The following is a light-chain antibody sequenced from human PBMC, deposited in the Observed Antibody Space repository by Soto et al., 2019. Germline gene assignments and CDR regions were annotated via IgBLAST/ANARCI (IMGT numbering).Light chain of an antibody. J-gene: IGKJ4*01. CDR3: QQYGNSPLT. CDR2: GAS. Sequence: EIVLTQSPGTLSLSPGERATHSCRASQSVSSTYLAWYQQRPGQDPRLLIYGASNRATGIPDRFSGSGSGTDFTLTISRLEPEDFAVYFCQQYGNSPLTLGGGIKVDIK. V-gene: IGKV3-20*01. CDR1: QSVSSTY.